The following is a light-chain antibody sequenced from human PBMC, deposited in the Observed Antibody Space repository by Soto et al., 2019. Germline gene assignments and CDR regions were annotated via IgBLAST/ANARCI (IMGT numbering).Light chain of an antibody. CDR1: SSNIGSDT. Sequence: QSALTQPPSASGSPGQRVTTSCSGGSSNIGSDTVNWYQHLPGTAPKLLIYTDNQRPSGVPDRFSGSKSGTSASLTISGLQSEDEADYYCAAWDDSLNGSYVFGTGTKVTVL. V-gene: IGLV1-44*01. CDR2: TDN. J-gene: IGLJ1*01. CDR3: AAWDDSLNGSYV.